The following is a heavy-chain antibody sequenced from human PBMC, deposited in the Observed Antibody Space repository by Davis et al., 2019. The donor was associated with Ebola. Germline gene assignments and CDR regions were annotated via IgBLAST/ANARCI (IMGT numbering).Heavy chain of an antibody. CDR3: ARGWLRRAFDV. V-gene: IGHV6-1*01. Sequence: HSQTLSLTCAISGDSVLSGAWNWIRQSPSRGLEWPGRTYYTSRWYKDYAVSVKSRVTINPDTSKNQFSLHLNSVTPEDTAVYYCARGWLRRAFDVWGQGTMVIVSS. CDR2: TYYTSRWYK. D-gene: IGHD5-12*01. J-gene: IGHJ3*01. CDR1: GDSVLSGA.